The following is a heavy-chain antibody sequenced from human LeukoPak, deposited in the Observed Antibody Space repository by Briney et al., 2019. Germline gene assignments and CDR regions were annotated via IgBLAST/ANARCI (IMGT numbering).Heavy chain of an antibody. V-gene: IGHV3-74*01. CDR1: GFRFSDYV. CDR2: ISHDGII. J-gene: IGHJ4*02. CDR3: VRDLVYKIDY. Sequence: PGGSLRLSCETAGFRFSDYVMHWVRRTPGKGLAWVSRISHDGIISYADSVEGRFTISRDNAKNTLNLQMNSLRVEDTAVYYCVRDLVYKIDYWGRGTLVTVSS. D-gene: IGHD5-24*01.